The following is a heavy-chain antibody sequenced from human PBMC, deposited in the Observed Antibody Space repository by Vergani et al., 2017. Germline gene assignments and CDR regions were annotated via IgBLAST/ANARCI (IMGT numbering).Heavy chain of an antibody. D-gene: IGHD3-22*01. CDR1: GGPISSYY. V-gene: IGHV4-59*12. J-gene: IGHJ4*02. Sequence: QVQLQESGPGLVKPSETLSLTCTVSGGPISSYYWSWIRQPPGKGLEWIGEINHSGSTNYNPSLKSRVTISVDTSKNQFSLKLSSVTAADTAVYYCARDNYYDSSGYLTLGYWGQGTLVTVSS. CDR2: INHSGST. CDR3: ARDNYYDSSGYLTLGY.